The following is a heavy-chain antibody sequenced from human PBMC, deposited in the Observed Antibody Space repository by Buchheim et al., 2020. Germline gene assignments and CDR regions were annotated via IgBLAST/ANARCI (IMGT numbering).Heavy chain of an antibody. D-gene: IGHD3/OR15-3a*01. V-gene: IGHV3-23*04. J-gene: IGHJ5*02. CDR2: IFNTAGGT. CDR3: ARRMTFGATPGLDP. Sequence: EVQVVESGGGLVQPGGSLRLSCAASGFTFSSYAMTWVRQAPGKGLEWVSTIFNTAGGTYYADSVKGRFTISRDNSQNMVYLQMNTLRAEYTALYYCARRMTFGATPGLDPWGQGTL. CDR1: GFTFSSYA.